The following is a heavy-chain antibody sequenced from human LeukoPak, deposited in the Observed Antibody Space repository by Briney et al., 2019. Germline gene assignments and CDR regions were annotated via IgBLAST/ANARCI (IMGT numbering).Heavy chain of an antibody. CDR1: GGSISSSGYY. V-gene: IGHV4-39*07. J-gene: IGHJ5*02. CDR3: ARLVSSGWYSPGWFDP. Sequence: SETLSLTCTVSGGSISSSGYYWGWIRQPPGKGLEWIASIYYSGSTNYNPSLKSRVTISLDTSKNQFSLKLSSVTAADTAVYYCARLVSSGWYSPGWFDPWGQGTLVTVSS. CDR2: IYYSGST. D-gene: IGHD6-19*01.